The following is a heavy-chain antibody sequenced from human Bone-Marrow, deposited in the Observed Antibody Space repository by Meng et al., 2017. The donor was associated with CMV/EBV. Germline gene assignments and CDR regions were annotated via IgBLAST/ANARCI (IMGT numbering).Heavy chain of an antibody. CDR3: ARMDYYGSGIDY. Sequence: SETLSLTCTVSGGSISSYYWNWIRQSPGKGLEWIGYIYYSGNTDYNPSLKSRVTISVDTSKNQFSLKLSSVTAADTAVYYCARMDYYGSGIDYWGPGTLVTVSS. CDR1: GGSISSYY. D-gene: IGHD3-10*01. V-gene: IGHV4-59*12. J-gene: IGHJ4*02. CDR2: IYYSGNT.